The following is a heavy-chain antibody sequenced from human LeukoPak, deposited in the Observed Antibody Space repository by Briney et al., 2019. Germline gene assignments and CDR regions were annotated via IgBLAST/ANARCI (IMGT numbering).Heavy chain of an antibody. CDR2: IETGGAST. Sequence: GGTLRLSCAASGFTFSSYGMSWVRQAPGKGLEWVSAIETGGASTYYADSVKGRFSISRDNSKNTLYLQMSSLRAEDTAVYYCARERGYSSSAFDIWGQGTMVTVSS. CDR1: GFTFSSYG. J-gene: IGHJ3*02. D-gene: IGHD5-18*01. CDR3: ARERGYSSSAFDI. V-gene: IGHV3-23*01.